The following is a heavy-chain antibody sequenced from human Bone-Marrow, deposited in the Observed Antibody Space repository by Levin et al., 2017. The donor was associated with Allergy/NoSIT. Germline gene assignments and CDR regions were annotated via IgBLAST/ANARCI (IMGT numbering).Heavy chain of an antibody. CDR2: INWNGGNT. V-gene: IGHV3-20*01. CDR3: ARVRGYSYGDDFDY. D-gene: IGHD5-18*01. CDR1: GFTFEDHG. Sequence: RAGGSLRLSCAASGFTFEDHGMSWVRQAPGKGLEWVSGINWNGGNTAYADSVKGRFTISRDNAKNSLYLQMNSLRAEDTALYHCARVRGYSYGDDFDYWGQGTLVTVSS. J-gene: IGHJ4*02.